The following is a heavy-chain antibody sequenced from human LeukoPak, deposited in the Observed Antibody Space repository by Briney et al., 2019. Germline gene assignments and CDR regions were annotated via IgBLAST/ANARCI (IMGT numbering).Heavy chain of an antibody. V-gene: IGHV3-15*01. D-gene: IGHD3-22*01. CDR2: IKSKTDDETT. CDR1: GFTFSSYA. J-gene: IGHJ4*02. Sequence: PGGSLRLSCAASGFTFSSYAMSWVRQAPGKGLEWVGRIKSKTDDETTDYAAPVKGRFTISRDDSKNTLYLQMNSLETEDTAVYYCTTDGSGHYYLIGYWGQGTLVTVSS. CDR3: TTDGSGHYYLIGY.